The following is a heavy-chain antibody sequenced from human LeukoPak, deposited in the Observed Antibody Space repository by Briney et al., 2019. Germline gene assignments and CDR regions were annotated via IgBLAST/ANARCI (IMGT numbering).Heavy chain of an antibody. V-gene: IGHV3-23*01. CDR1: GFTFSTYA. CDR3: ARDRGRYYDSRGFYWGYYFDS. CDR2: ISGSGDST. J-gene: IGHJ4*02. Sequence: GGALRLACAASGFTFSTYAVRWGRQAPGKGLEWVSTISGSGDSTYYADSVKGRFTSSRDNSKHTLYLQMSSVRVDDTAVYYCARDRGRYYDSRGFYWGYYFDSWGQGILVTVST. D-gene: IGHD3-22*01.